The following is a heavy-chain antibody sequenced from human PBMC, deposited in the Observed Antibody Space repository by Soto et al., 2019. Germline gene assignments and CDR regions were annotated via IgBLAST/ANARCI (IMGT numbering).Heavy chain of an antibody. D-gene: IGHD6-25*01. J-gene: IGHJ4*02. CDR1: GFTFSNYV. V-gene: IGHV3-23*01. CDR3: AKDQSGYGRFDY. CDR2: INGGGTT. Sequence: GGSLRLSCAASGFTFSNYVMNWVRQAPGKGLEWVSAINGGGTTYYTDSVKGRFTISRDNSKHTVYLEMNSLRAEDTAIYYCAKDQSGYGRFDYWGQGTQVTVSS.